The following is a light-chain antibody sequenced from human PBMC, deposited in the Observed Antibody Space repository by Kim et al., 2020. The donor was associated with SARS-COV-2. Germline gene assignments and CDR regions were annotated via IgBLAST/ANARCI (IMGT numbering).Light chain of an antibody. CDR2: NKS. V-gene: IGLV1-44*01. J-gene: IGLJ3*02. Sequence: GQRVTLSCSGSRSNIGSNTVNWYHHVPGTAPKLLIFNKSRRPSGVPDRFSGSKSDTSASLVISGLQSEDEADYYCATWDDTLEGPVFGGGTQLTVL. CDR1: RSNIGSNT. CDR3: ATWDDTLEGPV.